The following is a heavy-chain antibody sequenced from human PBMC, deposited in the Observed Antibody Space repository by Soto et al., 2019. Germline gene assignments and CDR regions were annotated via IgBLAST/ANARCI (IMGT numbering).Heavy chain of an antibody. D-gene: IGHD2-21*02. CDR3: ATGFYCGGDCYSGPGY. CDR2: FDPEDGET. CDR1: GYTLTELS. J-gene: IGHJ4*02. V-gene: IGHV1-24*01. Sequence: ASVKVSCKVSGYTLTELSMHWVRQAPGKGLEWMGGFDPEDGETICAQKFQGRVTMTEDTSTDTAYMGLSSLRSEDTAVYYGATGFYCGGDCYSGPGYWGQGTLVTVSS.